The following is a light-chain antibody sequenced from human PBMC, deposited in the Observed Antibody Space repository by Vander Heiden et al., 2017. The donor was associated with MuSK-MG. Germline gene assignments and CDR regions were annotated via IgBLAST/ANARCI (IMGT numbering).Light chain of an antibody. CDR2: EVS. J-gene: IGLJ2*01. V-gene: IGLV2-8*01. CDR1: SSYVGGYNY. CDR3: SAYAGSNNLV. Sequence: QSALTQPPSASGSPGPSVTISCTGTSSYVGGYNYVSWYQQSPGKAPKRMIYEVSKRPAGVPDRFSGSKSGNTASLTVSGRQTEDEADYYCSAYAGSNNLVFGGGTKLTVL.